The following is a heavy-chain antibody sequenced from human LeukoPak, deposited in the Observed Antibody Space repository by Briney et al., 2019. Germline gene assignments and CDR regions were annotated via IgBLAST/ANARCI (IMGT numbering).Heavy chain of an antibody. CDR2: INPNSGGT. CDR1: GYTFTGYY. D-gene: IGHD3-22*01. CDR3: ARVGRHYDSSGHLDY. Sequence: ASVKVSCKASGYTFTGYYMHWVRQAPGQGLEWMGWINPNSGGTNYAQKFQGRVTMTRDTSISTAYMELSRLRSDDTAVYYCARVGRHYDSSGHLDYWGQGTLVTVSS. J-gene: IGHJ4*02. V-gene: IGHV1-2*02.